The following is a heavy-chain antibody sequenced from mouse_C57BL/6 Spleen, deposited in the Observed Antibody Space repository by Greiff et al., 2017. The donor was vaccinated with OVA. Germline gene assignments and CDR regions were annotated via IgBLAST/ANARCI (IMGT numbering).Heavy chain of an antibody. J-gene: IGHJ2*01. CDR2: ISDGGSYT. V-gene: IGHV5-4*01. CDR3: ARDRDGSSDGYIDY. CDR1: GFTFSSYA. D-gene: IGHD1-1*01. Sequence: EVQLKESGGGLVKPGGSLKLSCAASGFTFSSYAMSWVRQTPEKRLEWVATISDGGSYTYSPDNVKGRFTISRDNAKNNLYLQMSNLKSEDTAMYYSARDRDGSSDGYIDYWGQGTTLTVSA.